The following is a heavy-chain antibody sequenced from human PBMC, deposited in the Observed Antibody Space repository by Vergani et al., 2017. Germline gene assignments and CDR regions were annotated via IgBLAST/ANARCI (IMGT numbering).Heavy chain of an antibody. V-gene: IGHV2-5*02. J-gene: IGHJ4*02. CDR2: IFWDDDK. CDR3: AHGPYSSSSVFFDY. CDR1: GFPLSTSGVG. Sequence: QITLKESGPTLVKPTQTLTLTCTFSGFPLSTSGVGVGWIRQPPGKALEWLALIFWDDDKRNSPSLKSRLTITKDTSKNQLVLTMTNMDPVDTATDYCAHGPYSSSSVFFDYWGQGTLVTVSS. D-gene: IGHD6-6*01.